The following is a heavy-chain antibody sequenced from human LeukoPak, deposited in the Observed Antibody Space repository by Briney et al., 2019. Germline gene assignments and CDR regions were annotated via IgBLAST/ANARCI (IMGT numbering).Heavy chain of an antibody. Sequence: GGSLRLSCAASGFTFSVYWMHWVRQAPGKGLVWVSRVHNDGSMTNYADSVQGRFTISRDNAKNTLFLQMNSLRAEDTAVYYCARDQRYAFDYWGQGILVTVSS. CDR1: GFTFSVYW. V-gene: IGHV3-74*01. CDR2: VHNDGSMT. D-gene: IGHD3-9*01. J-gene: IGHJ4*02. CDR3: ARDQRYAFDY.